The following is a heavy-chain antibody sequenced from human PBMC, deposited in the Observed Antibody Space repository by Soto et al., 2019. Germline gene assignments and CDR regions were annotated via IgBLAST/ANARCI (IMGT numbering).Heavy chain of an antibody. D-gene: IGHD2-15*01. CDR3: AKALVGSGPADGFDI. CDR2: ISGSGGSI. J-gene: IGHJ3*02. Sequence: QHGGSLRLSCAASGFTFSSYAMSWVRQAPGKGLEWVSGISGSGGSIYFADSVKGRFTISRDNSKNTLYLQMNSLRAEDTAVYYCAKALVGSGPADGFDIWGQGTMVTVSS. CDR1: GFTFSSYA. V-gene: IGHV3-23*01.